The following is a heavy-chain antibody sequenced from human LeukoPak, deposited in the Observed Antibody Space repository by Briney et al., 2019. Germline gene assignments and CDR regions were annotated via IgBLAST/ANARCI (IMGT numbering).Heavy chain of an antibody. CDR3: ARCRGGATCDH. V-gene: IGHV3-23*01. CDR2: ISGSGGST. Sequence: GGSLRLSCAASGFTFSSYAMSWVRQAPGKGLEWVSAISGSGGSTYYADSVKGRFTISRDNAKSSLYLQMNSLRAEDTALYYCARCRGGATCDHWGQGTLVTVSS. CDR1: GFTFSSYA. J-gene: IGHJ5*02. D-gene: IGHD4/OR15-4a*01.